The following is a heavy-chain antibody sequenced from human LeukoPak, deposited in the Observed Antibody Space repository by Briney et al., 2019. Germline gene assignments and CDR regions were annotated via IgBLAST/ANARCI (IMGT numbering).Heavy chain of an antibody. CDR1: GFTFSSYA. D-gene: IGHD3-22*01. CDR3: AREAYDSSGSDHGFDY. CDR2: ISYDGSNK. Sequence: GGSLRLSCAASGFTFSSYAMHWVRQAPGKGLEGVAVISYDGSNKYYAASVKGRFTISRDNSKNTLYLQMNSLRAEDTAVYYCAREAYDSSGSDHGFDYWGQGTLVTVSS. V-gene: IGHV3-30*01. J-gene: IGHJ4*02.